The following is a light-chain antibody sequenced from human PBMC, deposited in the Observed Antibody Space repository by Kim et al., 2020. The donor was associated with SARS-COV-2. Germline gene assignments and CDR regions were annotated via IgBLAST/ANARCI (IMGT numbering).Light chain of an antibody. V-gene: IGKV3-20*01. J-gene: IGKJ4*01. CDR3: QQYGTSPPT. Sequence: PGETATISCRTSQTLSSNYLAWYQHNPGQSPRLLIYGSFGPATGIPDRSRDSWSETDFTLTISRLDPDDFAMYYCQQYGTSPPTFAEWTKV. CDR2: GSF. CDR1: QTLSSNY.